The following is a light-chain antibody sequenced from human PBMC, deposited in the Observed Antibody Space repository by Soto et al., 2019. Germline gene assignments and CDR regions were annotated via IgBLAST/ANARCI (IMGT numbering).Light chain of an antibody. CDR1: SGHSNYA. V-gene: IGLV4-69*01. CDR3: QTWVTGIHI. Sequence: QSVLTQSPSASASLGASVKLTCTLSSGHSNYAIAWHQQQPEKGPRFLMKLNSDGSHSKGDGIPHRFSGSSSGAERYLTISTLQSEDEADYYCQTWVTGIHIFGGGTKLTVL. J-gene: IGLJ2*01. CDR2: LNSDGSH.